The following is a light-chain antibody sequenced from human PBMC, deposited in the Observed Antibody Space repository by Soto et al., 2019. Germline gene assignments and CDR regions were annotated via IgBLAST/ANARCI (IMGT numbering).Light chain of an antibody. Sequence: EIVLTQSPATLSLSPGERATLSCRASQSVSSYLAWYQQKPGQAPKLLIYDASNRATGIPARFSGSGSGTDFTLTMSSLEPEDFAVYYCQQRSNWLWTFGQGTKVEIK. V-gene: IGKV3-11*01. CDR3: QQRSNWLWT. J-gene: IGKJ1*01. CDR1: QSVSSY. CDR2: DAS.